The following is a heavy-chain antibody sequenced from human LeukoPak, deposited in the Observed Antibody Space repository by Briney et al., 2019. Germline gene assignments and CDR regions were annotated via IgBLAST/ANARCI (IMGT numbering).Heavy chain of an antibody. V-gene: IGHV1-2*02. Sequence: ASVEVSCKASGYTFTGYYMHWVRQAPGQGLEWMGWINPNSGGTNYAQKFQGRVTMTRDTSISTAYMELNRLRSDDTAVYYCARDVQQLANYYYYGLDVWGQGTTVTVSS. D-gene: IGHD6-13*01. CDR1: GYTFTGYY. CDR2: INPNSGGT. J-gene: IGHJ6*02. CDR3: ARDVQQLANYYYYGLDV.